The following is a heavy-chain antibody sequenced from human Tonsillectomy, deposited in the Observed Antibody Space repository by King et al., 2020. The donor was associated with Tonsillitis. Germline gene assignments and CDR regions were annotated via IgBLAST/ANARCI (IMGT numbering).Heavy chain of an antibody. D-gene: IGHD6-19*01. CDR2: ISSSGTTI. Sequence: QLVQSGGGLVQPGGSLRLSCAASGFTFDTYIMNWVRQAPGKRLEWVSYISSSGTTIYYADSVKGRFTISRDNAKNSLYLQMNSLRAEDSAVYYCARRMAVAGGLDYWGQGTLVTVSS. CDR3: ARRMAVAGGLDY. J-gene: IGHJ4*02. CDR1: GFTFDTYI. V-gene: IGHV3-48*01.